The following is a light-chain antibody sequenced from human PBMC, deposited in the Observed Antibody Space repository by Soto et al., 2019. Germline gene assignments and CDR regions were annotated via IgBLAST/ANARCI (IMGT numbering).Light chain of an antibody. Sequence: QSALTQPRSVSGSPGQSVTISCTGTSSDVGGYDYVSWYQQHPGKAPKLMIYGVTKRPSGVPDRFSGSKSGNTASLTISGLQAEDEANYYCCSYAGSYTHVVFGGGTKL. CDR2: GVT. V-gene: IGLV2-11*01. J-gene: IGLJ2*01. CDR1: SSDVGGYDY. CDR3: CSYAGSYTHVV.